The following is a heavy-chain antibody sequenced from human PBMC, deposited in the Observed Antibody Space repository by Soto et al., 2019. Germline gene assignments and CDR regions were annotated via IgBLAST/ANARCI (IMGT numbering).Heavy chain of an antibody. CDR1: GYTFTSYG. V-gene: IGHV1-18*01. J-gene: IGHJ6*02. CDR2: ISAYNGNT. Sequence: ASVKVSCKASGYTFTSYGISWVRQAPGQGLEGMGWISAYNGNTNYAQKLQGRVTMTTDTSTSQAYMELRSLRSDDTAVYYCESLYGISPSCYPVTAFWGQGTTVTVS. D-gene: IGHD2-2*01. CDR3: ESLYGISPSCYPVTAF.